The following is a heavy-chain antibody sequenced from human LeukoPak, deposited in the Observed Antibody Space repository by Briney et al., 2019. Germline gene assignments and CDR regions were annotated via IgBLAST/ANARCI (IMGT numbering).Heavy chain of an antibody. CDR1: GGSISSYY. CDR3: ARDNYGFGEPLDY. J-gene: IGHJ4*02. D-gene: IGHD3-10*01. CDR2: IYYSGST. V-gene: IGHV4-59*01. Sequence: SETLSLTCTVSGGSISSYYWSWIRQPPGKGLEWIGYIYYSGSTNYNPSLKSRVTISVDTSKNQFSLKLSSVTAADTAVYYCARDNYGFGEPLDYWGQGTLVTVSS.